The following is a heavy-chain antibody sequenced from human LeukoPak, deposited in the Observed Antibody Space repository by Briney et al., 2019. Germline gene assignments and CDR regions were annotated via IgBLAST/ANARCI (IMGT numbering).Heavy chain of an antibody. CDR3: TRDLSGVNPFDY. V-gene: IGHV3-53*04. D-gene: IGHD2-8*01. CDR2: IYSGGST. J-gene: IGHJ4*02. Sequence: SGGSLRLSCAVSGFTVSSNYMSWVRQPPGKGLEWVSVIYSGGSTYYADSVKGRFTISRHDSRDTLYPQMNSLRVEDTAVYYCTRDLSGVNPFDYWGQGTLVTVSS. CDR1: GFTVSSNY.